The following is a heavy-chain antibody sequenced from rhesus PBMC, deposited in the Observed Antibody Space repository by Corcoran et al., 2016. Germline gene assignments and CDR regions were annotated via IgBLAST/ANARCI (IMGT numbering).Heavy chain of an antibody. CDR2: IDCNRAST. CDR1: GASISGYY. D-gene: IGHD3-3*01. V-gene: IGHV4-73*01. Sequence: QVKLQQWGEGLVKPSETLSLTCAIYGASISGYYWSWIRQPPGKGLEWIGSIDCNRASTNDSPSLKNRATSSKDTSKNQFSLKLRSVTAADTAVYYCAREGYEIWTGYPYYGLDSWGQGVVVTVSS. J-gene: IGHJ6*01. CDR3: AREGYEIWTGYPYYGLDS.